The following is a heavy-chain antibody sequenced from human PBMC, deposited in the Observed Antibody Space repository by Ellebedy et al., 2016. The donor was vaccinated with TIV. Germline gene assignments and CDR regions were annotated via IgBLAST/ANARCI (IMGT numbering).Heavy chain of an antibody. J-gene: IGHJ3*02. Sequence: ASVKVSXKASGYTVPTFYMHWVRQAPGQGPEWMGWIKPNSGDTDYAQKFQGRVTMTSETSISTAYMELSGLRSDDTAVYYCARIGYDTTGYYTDAFDIWGQGTMVTVSS. D-gene: IGHD3-22*01. CDR1: GYTVPTFY. V-gene: IGHV1-2*02. CDR2: IKPNSGDT. CDR3: ARIGYDTTGYYTDAFDI.